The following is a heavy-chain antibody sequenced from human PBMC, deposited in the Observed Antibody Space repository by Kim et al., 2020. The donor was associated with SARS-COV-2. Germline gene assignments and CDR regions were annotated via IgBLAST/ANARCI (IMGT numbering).Heavy chain of an antibody. CDR2: IIPIFGTA. CDR3: ARGGWQQRRTDYFDY. V-gene: IGHV1-69*13. J-gene: IGHJ4*02. D-gene: IGHD6-13*01. Sequence: SVKVSCKASGGTFSSYAISWVRQAPGQGLEWMGGIIPIFGTANYAQKFQGRVTITADESTSTAYMELSSLRSEDTAVYYCARGGWQQRRTDYFDYWGQGTLVTVSS. CDR1: GGTFSSYA.